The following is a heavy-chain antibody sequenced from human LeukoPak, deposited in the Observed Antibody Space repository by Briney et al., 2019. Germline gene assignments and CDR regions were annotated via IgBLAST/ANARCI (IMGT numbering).Heavy chain of an antibody. V-gene: IGHV5-51*01. CDR1: GYSFTSYW. CDR2: IYPGDSET. J-gene: IGHJ5*02. CDR3: ARLPYCGGDCYPNWFDR. D-gene: IGHD2-21*02. Sequence: GESLKISCKGSGYSFTSYWVGWVRQMPGKGLEWMGMIYPGDSETRDSPSFQGQVTISADKSITTAYLQWSSLKASDSVMYYCARLPYCGGDCYPNWFDRWGQGTLVTVSS.